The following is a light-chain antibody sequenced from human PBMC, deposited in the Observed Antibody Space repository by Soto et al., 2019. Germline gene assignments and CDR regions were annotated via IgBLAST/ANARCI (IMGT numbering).Light chain of an antibody. V-gene: IGLV2-11*01. CDR3: WSYAGSYTYV. Sequence: QSALTQPRSVSGSPGQSVTISCTGTSSDVGGYNYVSWYQQHPGKAPKLMIDDVSKRHSGVPDRFSGSKSGNTASLTISGPPAEDDADYYCWSYAGSYTYVFGTGTKLTVL. CDR2: DVS. CDR1: SSDVGGYNY. J-gene: IGLJ1*01.